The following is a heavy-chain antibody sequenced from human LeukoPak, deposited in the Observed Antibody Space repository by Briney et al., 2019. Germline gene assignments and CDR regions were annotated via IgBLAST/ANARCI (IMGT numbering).Heavy chain of an antibody. CDR1: GFTFSSYS. CDR2: ISSSSSYI. Sequence: AGSLRLSCAASGFTFSSYSMNWVLQAPGKGLVWVSCISSSSSYICYADSVKGRFTISRDNAKKSLYLQMNSLRAEDMAVYYGARDRRGAEKIDYWGQGTMVTVSS. V-gene: IGHV3-21*01. J-gene: IGHJ4*02. D-gene: IGHD5-24*01. CDR3: ARDRRGAEKIDY.